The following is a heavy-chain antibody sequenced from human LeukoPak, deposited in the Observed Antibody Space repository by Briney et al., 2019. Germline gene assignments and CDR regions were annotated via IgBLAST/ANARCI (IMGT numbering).Heavy chain of an antibody. D-gene: IGHD1-1*01. CDR3: AKTWRGY. J-gene: IGHJ4*02. CDR1: GFTFSSYG. V-gene: IGHV3-33*06. Sequence: GGSLRLSCAASGFTFSSYGMHWVRQAPGKGLEWVAVIWYDGSAKYYAESVKGRFTISRDSPKNTLYLQMNSLRAEDTAVYYCAKTWRGYWGQGTLVTVSS. CDR2: IWYDGSAK.